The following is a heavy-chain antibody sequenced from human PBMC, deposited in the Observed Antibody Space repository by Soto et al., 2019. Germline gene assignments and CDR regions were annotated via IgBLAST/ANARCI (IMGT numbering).Heavy chain of an antibody. D-gene: IGHD6-13*01. J-gene: IGHJ6*02. CDR2: IYYSGST. CDR3: ARPRAAADMYYYYGMDV. V-gene: IGHV4-39*01. CDR1: GGSISSSSYY. Sequence: QLQLQESGPGLVKPSETLSLTCTVSGGSISSSSYYWGWIRQPPGKGLEWIGSIYYSGSTYYNPSLKSRVTISVDTSKTQFSLKLSSVTAADTAVYYCARPRAAADMYYYYGMDVWGQGTTVTVSS.